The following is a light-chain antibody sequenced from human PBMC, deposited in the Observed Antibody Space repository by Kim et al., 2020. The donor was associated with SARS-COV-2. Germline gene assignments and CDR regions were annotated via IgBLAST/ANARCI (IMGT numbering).Light chain of an antibody. Sequence: GQSITIACTGTSSDVGGYNYVSWYQQYPGKAPKLMIYDVSNRPSGVSKRFSGSKSGNTASLTISGLQAEDEADYYCSSYTSSSTRVFGGGTQLTVL. CDR3: SSYTSSSTRV. CDR1: SSDVGGYNY. J-gene: IGLJ2*01. V-gene: IGLV2-14*03. CDR2: DVS.